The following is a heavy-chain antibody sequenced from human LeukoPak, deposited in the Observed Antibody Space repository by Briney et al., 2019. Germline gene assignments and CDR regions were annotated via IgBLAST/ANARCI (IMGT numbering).Heavy chain of an antibody. CDR2: MNPNSGNT. J-gene: IGHJ6*03. V-gene: IGHV1-8*03. CDR3: ARAHNRVWRDYYYYYMDV. D-gene: IGHD1-14*01. Sequence: GASVKVSCKASGYTFTSYDINWVRQATGQGLEWMGWMNPNSGNTGYAQKFQGRVTITRNTSISTAYMELSSLRSEDTAVYYCARAHNRVWRDYYYYYMDVWGKGTTVTVSS. CDR1: GYTFTSYD.